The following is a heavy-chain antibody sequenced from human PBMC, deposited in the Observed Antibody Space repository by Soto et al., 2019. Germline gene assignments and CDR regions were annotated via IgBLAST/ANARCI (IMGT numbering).Heavy chain of an antibody. J-gene: IGHJ6*02. Sequence: GGSLRLSCAASGFTFSSYAMSWVRQAPGKGLEWVSTIGRSGDTTYYADSVKGRFTVSRDNSKNALYLQLNSLRAEDTAVYYCARPFPDNTYYYYGMDVWGQGTTVTVSS. CDR1: GFTFSSYA. CDR3: ARPFPDNTYYYYGMDV. D-gene: IGHD1-1*01. CDR2: IGRSGDTT. V-gene: IGHV3-23*01.